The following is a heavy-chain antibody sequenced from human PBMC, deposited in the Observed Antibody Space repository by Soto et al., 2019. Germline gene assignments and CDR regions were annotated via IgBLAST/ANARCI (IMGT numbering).Heavy chain of an antibody. CDR1: GFTFGNYW. V-gene: IGHV3-21*06. J-gene: IGHJ4*02. CDR3: ARESEDLTSNFDY. Sequence: PGGSLRLSCAASGFTFGNYWMHWVRQAPGKGLVWVSSISSTTNYIYYGDSMKGRFTISRDNAKNSLYLEMNSLRAEDTAVYYCARESEDLTSNFDYWGQGTLVTVSS. CDR2: ISSTTNYI.